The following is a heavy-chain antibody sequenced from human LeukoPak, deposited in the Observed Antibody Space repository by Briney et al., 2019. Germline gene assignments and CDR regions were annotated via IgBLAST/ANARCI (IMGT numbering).Heavy chain of an antibody. Sequence: ASVKVSCKASGGTFSSYAISWVQQAPGQGLEWMGRIIPIFGTANYAQKFQGRVTITTDESTSTAYMELSSLRSEDTAVYYCARGSRLCSSTSCHFDYWGQGTLVTVSS. D-gene: IGHD2-2*01. CDR1: GGTFSSYA. CDR2: IIPIFGTA. CDR3: ARGSRLCSSTSCHFDY. J-gene: IGHJ4*02. V-gene: IGHV1-69*05.